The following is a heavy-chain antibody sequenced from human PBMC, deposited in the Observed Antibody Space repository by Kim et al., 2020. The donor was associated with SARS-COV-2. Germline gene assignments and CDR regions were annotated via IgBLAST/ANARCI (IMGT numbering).Heavy chain of an antibody. J-gene: IGHJ4*02. CDR1: DYPSDTHG. CDR2: ISLRNVPT. CDR3: ARDVGGGEDC. D-gene: IGHD3-10*01. V-gene: IGHV1-18*01. Sequence: ASVKVSCTASDYPSDTHGISWVRQAPGQGLEWVGWISLRNVPTIYAQKFQGRVTLTTDTSTTTAYMELRSLTSDDTAVYFCARDVGGGEDCWGQGTLVTVSS.